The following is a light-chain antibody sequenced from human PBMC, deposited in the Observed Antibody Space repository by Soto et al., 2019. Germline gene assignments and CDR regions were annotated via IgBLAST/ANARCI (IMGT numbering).Light chain of an antibody. CDR2: DAS. CDR3: QHRSNSWT. V-gene: IGKV3D-20*02. J-gene: IGKJ1*01. CDR1: QSVNSNY. Sequence: SVMTHSPGTLSLSLWESCTLSVRASQSVNSNYLAWYQQKPGQAPRLLIYDASSRATGIPARFSGSGSGTDFTLTIASLEPEDFAVYYCQHRSNSWTFGQGTKVDIK.